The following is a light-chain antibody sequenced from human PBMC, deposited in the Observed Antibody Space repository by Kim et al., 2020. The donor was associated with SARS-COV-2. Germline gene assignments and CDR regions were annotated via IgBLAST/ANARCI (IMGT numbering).Light chain of an antibody. Sequence: ASVGDRVTITCLASHDIRNDLGWYQQNPGRAPKRLIYGASSLQSGVPSRFSGSGSGTEFTLTISSVQPEDFATYFCLQHSTSPITFGQGTRLEIK. CDR2: GAS. CDR1: HDIRND. J-gene: IGKJ5*01. V-gene: IGKV1-17*01. CDR3: LQHSTSPIT.